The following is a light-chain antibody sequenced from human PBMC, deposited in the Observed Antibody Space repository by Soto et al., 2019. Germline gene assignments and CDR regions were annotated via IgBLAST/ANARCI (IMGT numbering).Light chain of an antibody. CDR2: AAS. J-gene: IGKJ1*01. CDR3: QQAHSFPT. V-gene: IGKV1-12*01. Sequence: DIQVTQTPSSVSASVGDRVTITCRAGQGISSYLAWYQQKPGEAPKLLIYAASSLQSGVPSRFSGSGSGADFTLTISSLQPEDSATYYCQQAHSFPTFGQGTKADIK. CDR1: QGISSY.